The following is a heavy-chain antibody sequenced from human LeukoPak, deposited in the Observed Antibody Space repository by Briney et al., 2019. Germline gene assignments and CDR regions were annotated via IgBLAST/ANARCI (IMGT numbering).Heavy chain of an antibody. V-gene: IGHV4-4*07. CDR2: IYATGST. CDR1: GGAISSYY. J-gene: IGHJ4*02. D-gene: IGHD6-19*01. CDR3: AREALAVAGYYFDY. Sequence: SETLSLTCTVSGGAISSYYWSWIRQSAGRGLGRRLEWIGRIYATGSTNYNPSLKSRVTMSVDTSKNQFSLKLSSVTAADTAVYYCAREALAVAGYYFDYWGQGTLVTVSS.